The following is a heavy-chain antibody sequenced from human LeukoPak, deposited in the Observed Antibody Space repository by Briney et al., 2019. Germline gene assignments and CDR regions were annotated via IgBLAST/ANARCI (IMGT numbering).Heavy chain of an antibody. J-gene: IGHJ4*02. V-gene: IGHV4-59*12. Sequence: SETRSLTCTVSGGSISSYYWSWIRQPPGKGLEWIGYIYYSGSTNYNPSLKSRVTMSVDKSKNQFSLNLTSVTAADTAVYFCARAPRAYCSTTGSCFQDYWGQGTLVTVSS. CDR1: GGSISSYY. D-gene: IGHD2-2*01. CDR2: IYYSGST. CDR3: ARAPRAYCSTTGSCFQDY.